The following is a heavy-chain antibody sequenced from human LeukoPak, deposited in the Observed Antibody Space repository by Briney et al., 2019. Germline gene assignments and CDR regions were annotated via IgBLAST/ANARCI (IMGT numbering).Heavy chain of an antibody. V-gene: IGHV5-51*01. D-gene: IGHD5-24*01. Sequence: GESLKISCKGSGYSFTSSWIGWVRQLPGKVLEWMGIIYPGDSDTTYSPSFQGLVTMSADKSIRTAYLQWSSLKASDTAMYYCARIRDGYNSLFDSWGQGTLVTVSS. J-gene: IGHJ4*02. CDR3: ARIRDGYNSLFDS. CDR2: IYPGDSDT. CDR1: GYSFTSSW.